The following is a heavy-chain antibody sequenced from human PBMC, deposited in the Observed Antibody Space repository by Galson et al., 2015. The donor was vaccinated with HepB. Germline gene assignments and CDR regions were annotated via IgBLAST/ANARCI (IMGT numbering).Heavy chain of an antibody. CDR1: GFTFSSYA. Sequence: SLRLSCAASGFTFSSYAMNWVRQAPGKGLEWVSGIGVNDGSIYYANSVKGRFTISRDNSKNTLYLQVNSLRVEDTAIYYCAKGRPERPPEHRGYDLPDYCGQGILLIVSS. V-gene: IGHV3-23*01. CDR2: IGVNDGSI. J-gene: IGHJ4*02. D-gene: IGHD5-12*01. CDR3: AKGRPERPPEHRGYDLPDY.